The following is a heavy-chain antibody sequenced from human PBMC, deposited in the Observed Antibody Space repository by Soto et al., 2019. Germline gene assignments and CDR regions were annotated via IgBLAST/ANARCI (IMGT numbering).Heavy chain of an antibody. V-gene: IGHV4-30-4*01. CDR3: ASGLSGDKVDQ. J-gene: IGHJ4*02. D-gene: IGHD2-21*01. CDR1: GGSISDGAYY. CDR2: IYNSGNT. Sequence: QVQLQESGPGLMKPSQTLSLTCTVSGGSISDGAYYWSWIRQPPGKGLEWIGHIYNSGNTYNNPSLRSRLTISLDTSKSQFSLNLNSVTAADTAVYYCASGLSGDKVDQWGQGTLVTVSS.